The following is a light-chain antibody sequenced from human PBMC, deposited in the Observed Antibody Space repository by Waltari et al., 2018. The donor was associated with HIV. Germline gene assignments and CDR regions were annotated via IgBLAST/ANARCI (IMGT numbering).Light chain of an antibody. CDR3: QSYDSSLSGVV. V-gene: IGLV1-40*01. Sequence: QSVLTQPPSVSGAPGQRVTISCTGSSSNIGAGYDVHWYPQLPGTAPKLLIYGNSNRPSGVPDRFSCSKSGTSASLAITGLQAEDEADYYCQSYDSSLSGVVFGGGTKLTVL. CDR1: SSNIGAGYD. J-gene: IGLJ2*01. CDR2: GNS.